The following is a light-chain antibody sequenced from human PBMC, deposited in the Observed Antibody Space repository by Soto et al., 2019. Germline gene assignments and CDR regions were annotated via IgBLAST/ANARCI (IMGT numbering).Light chain of an antibody. CDR2: AAS. CDR3: QQLYIFPLT. Sequence: AIRRSQSPSSLSASTGDRVTITCRASQGISSYLAWYQQKPGKAPKLLIYAASTLQSGVPSRFSGGESGTEYTLTISSLQPEDSATYYCQQLYIFPLTFGQGTRLEIK. CDR1: QGISSY. V-gene: IGKV1-8*01. J-gene: IGKJ5*01.